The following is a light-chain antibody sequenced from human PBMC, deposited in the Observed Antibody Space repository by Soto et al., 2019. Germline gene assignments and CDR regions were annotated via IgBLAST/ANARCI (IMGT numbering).Light chain of an antibody. CDR3: CSYAGSYTLV. CDR1: SSDVGGYHY. V-gene: IGLV2-11*01. Sequence: QSALTQPRSVSGSPGQSGTLSCTGTSSDVGGYHYVSWYQHHPGKAPKIIIFDVNHRPSGVPDRFSGSKSGNTASLTISGLQTEDEADYYCCSYAGSYTLVFGGGTKVTVL. J-gene: IGLJ2*01. CDR2: DVN.